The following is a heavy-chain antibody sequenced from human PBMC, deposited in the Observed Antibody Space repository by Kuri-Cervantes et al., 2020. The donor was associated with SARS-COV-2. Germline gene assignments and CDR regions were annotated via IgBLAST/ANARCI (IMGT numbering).Heavy chain of an antibody. Sequence: GGSLRLSCAASGFTFSGYAMHWVRQAPGKGLEWVAVISYDGSNKYYADSVKGRFTISRDNSKNTLYLQMNSLRAEDTAVYYCARYYGDYDGYFDYWGQGTLVTVSS. CDR2: ISYDGSNK. V-gene: IGHV3-30*04. D-gene: IGHD4-17*01. CDR1: GFTFSGYA. CDR3: ARYYGDYDGYFDY. J-gene: IGHJ4*02.